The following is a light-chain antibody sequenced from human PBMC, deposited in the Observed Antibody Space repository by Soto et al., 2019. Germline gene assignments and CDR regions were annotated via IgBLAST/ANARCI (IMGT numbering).Light chain of an antibody. Sequence: EIVLTQSPDTLSLSPGERATLSCRASQSVSNNLAWYQQKLGQAPRLLIYDASNRATDIPARFSGSGSGTDFTLTISSLEPEDFAVYYCQQRSNWPITFGQGTRLEIK. CDR3: QQRSNWPIT. CDR1: QSVSNN. CDR2: DAS. J-gene: IGKJ5*01. V-gene: IGKV3-11*01.